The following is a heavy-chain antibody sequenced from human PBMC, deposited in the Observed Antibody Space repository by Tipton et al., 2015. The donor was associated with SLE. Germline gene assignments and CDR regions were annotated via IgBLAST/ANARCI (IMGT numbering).Heavy chain of an antibody. D-gene: IGHD2-15*01. CDR2: IYHSGNT. Sequence: TLSLTCTVSGASMTGYYWSWIRQPPGKGLEWIGYIYHSGNTNYNPSLKSRLTISVDTSQNQFSLKLSSVTAADTAVYYSARDRCSGGGCYFDFWGLGALVTVSS. J-gene: IGHJ4*02. CDR1: GASMTGYY. V-gene: IGHV4-59*01. CDR3: ARDRCSGGGCYFDF.